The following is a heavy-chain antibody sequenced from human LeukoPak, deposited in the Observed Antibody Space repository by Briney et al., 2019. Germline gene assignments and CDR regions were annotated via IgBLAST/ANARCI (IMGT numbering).Heavy chain of an antibody. CDR3: ARDSRAVNYYDSSGYYSLLDY. D-gene: IGHD3-22*01. CDR1: GYTFTSYY. V-gene: IGHV1-46*01. CDR2: INPSGGST. J-gene: IGHJ4*02. Sequence: ASVKVSCKASGYTFTSYYMHWVRQAPGQGLEWMGIINPSGGSTSYAQKFQGRVTITADESTSTAYMELSSLRSEDTAVYYCARDSRAVNYYDSSGYYSLLDYWGQGTLVTVSS.